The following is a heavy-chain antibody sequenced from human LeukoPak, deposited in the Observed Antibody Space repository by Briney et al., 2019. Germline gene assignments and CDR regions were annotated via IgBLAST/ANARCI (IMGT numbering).Heavy chain of an antibody. V-gene: IGHV3-30*18. CDR1: GFTFSSYG. J-gene: IGHJ4*02. CDR3: AKDLLRWELYFDY. D-gene: IGHD1-26*01. CDR2: ISYDGSNK. Sequence: GGSLRLSCAASGFTFSSYGMHWVRQAPGKGLEWVAVISYDGSNKYYADSVKGRFTISRDNSKNTLYLQMNCLRAEDTAVYYCAKDLLRWELYFDYWGQGTLVTVSS.